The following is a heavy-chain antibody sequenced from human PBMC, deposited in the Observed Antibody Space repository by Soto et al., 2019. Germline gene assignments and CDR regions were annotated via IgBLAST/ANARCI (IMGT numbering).Heavy chain of an antibody. CDR1: GDSISTVDYF. CDR3: ARGRYCVAGRCFTSWFDS. D-gene: IGHD2-15*01. V-gene: IGHV4-30-4*01. Sequence: PSETLSLTCSVSGDSISTVDYFWAWIRQPPGQALEYIGYIYKSATTYYNPSFESRVAISLDTSKSQFSLNVTSVTAADPAVYFSARGRYCVAGRCFTSWFDSWGQGTLVTVSS. J-gene: IGHJ5*01. CDR2: IYKSATT.